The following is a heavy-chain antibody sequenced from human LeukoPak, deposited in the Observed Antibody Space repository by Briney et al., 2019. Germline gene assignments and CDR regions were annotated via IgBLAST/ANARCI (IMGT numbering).Heavy chain of an antibody. CDR2: IKQDGSAK. D-gene: IGHD6-13*01. CDR3: AKDGPYTNSWYLNWFDP. J-gene: IGHJ5*02. CDR1: GFTFSSYW. Sequence: PGGSLRLSCAASGFTFSSYWMSWVRQAPGKGLEWVANIKQDGSAKYYVDSVKGRFTISRDNTKNSLYLQMNSLRGEDTAVYYCAKDGPYTNSWYLNWFDPWGQGTLVTVSS. V-gene: IGHV3-7*01.